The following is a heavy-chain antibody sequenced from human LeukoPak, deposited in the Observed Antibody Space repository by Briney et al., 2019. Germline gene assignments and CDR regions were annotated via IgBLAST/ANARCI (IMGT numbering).Heavy chain of an antibody. J-gene: IGHJ4*02. CDR2: IYPGHSDT. CDR1: GYSFTSYW. CDR3: ARHLDGYNPFDY. D-gene: IGHD5-24*01. Sequence: GESLKISCKGSGYSFTSYWIVWVRQMPGKGPECMGIIYPGHSDTRYSPSFQGQVTISADGSSNTAYLQWSSLKASDTAIYYCARHLDGYNPFDYWGQGTLVTVSS. V-gene: IGHV5-51*01.